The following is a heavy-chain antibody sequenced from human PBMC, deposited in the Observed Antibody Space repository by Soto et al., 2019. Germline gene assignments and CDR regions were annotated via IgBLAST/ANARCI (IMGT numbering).Heavy chain of an antibody. CDR2: IIPILGIA. CDR1: GGTFSSYT. CDR3: AREKGSGSYSDGFDY. D-gene: IGHD1-26*01. V-gene: IGHV1-69*08. Sequence: QVQLVQSGAEVKKPGSSVKVSCKASGGTFSSYTISWVRQAPGQGLEWMGRIIPILGIANYAQKFQGRVTITADKSTSTAYMELSSLRSEDTAVYYCAREKGSGSYSDGFDYWGKGTLVTVAS. J-gene: IGHJ4*02.